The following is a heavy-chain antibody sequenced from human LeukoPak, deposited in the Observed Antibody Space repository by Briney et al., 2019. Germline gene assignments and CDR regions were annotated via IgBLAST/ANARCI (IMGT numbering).Heavy chain of an antibody. CDR2: MNPNSGNT. Sequence: GASVKVSCKASGYTFTSYDINWVRQATGQGLEWMGWMNPNSGNTGYAQKLQGRVTMTTDTSTSTAYMELRSLRSDDTAVYYCARDSTVVVPAAPGDYWGQGTLVTVSS. CDR3: ARDSTVVVPAAPGDY. J-gene: IGHJ4*02. D-gene: IGHD2-2*01. V-gene: IGHV1-8*01. CDR1: GYTFTSYD.